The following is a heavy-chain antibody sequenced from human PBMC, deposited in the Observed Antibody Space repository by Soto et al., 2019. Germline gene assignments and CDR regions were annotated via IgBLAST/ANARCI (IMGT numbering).Heavy chain of an antibody. CDR3: ATGTVGAMDY. V-gene: IGHV3-72*01. CDR1: GFTFSDHY. Sequence: GGSLRLSCAASGFTFSDHYMEWVRQAPGKGLEWVGHTRNKVDSYTTEYAAPVRGRFTISRDDSKTSLYLQMNSLKTEDTALYYCATGTVGAMDYWGQGTLVTVSS. J-gene: IGHJ4*02. CDR2: TRNKVDSYTT. D-gene: IGHD1-26*01.